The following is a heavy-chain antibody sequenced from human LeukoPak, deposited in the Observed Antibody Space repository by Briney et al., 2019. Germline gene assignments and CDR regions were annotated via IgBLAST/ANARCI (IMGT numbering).Heavy chain of an antibody. V-gene: IGHV4-59*01. D-gene: IGHD4-23*01. CDR3: ARLDGNSDYFDY. J-gene: IGHJ4*02. CDR1: GGSISSYY. Sequence: SETLSLTCTVSGGSISSYYWSWIRQPPGKGLEWIGFIYYGGSTNYNPSLKSRVTISVDTSKNQFSLRLSSVTAADTAVYYCARLDGNSDYFDYWGQGTLVTVSS. CDR2: IYYGGST.